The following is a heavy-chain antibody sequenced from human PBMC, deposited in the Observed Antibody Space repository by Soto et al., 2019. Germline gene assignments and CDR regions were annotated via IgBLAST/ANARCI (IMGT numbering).Heavy chain of an antibody. D-gene: IGHD2-2*01. CDR3: ARHLGSIVVVPAAIDY. CDR2: IYPGDSDT. V-gene: IGHV5-51*01. Sequence: GESLKISCKGSGYSFTSYWIGWVRQMPGKGLEWMGIIYPGDSDTRYSPSFQGQVTISADKSISTAYLQWSSLKASDTAMYYCARHLGSIVVVPAAIDYWGQGTLVTVSS. CDR1: GYSFTSYW. J-gene: IGHJ4*02.